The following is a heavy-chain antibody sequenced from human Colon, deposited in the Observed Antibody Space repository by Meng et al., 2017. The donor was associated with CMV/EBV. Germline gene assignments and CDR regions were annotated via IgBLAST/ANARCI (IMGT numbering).Heavy chain of an antibody. J-gene: IGHJ6*02. CDR3: ARMGLDYYYYGMDV. CDR1: GFIFRNYS. V-gene: IGHV3-53*01. D-gene: IGHD5-24*01. CDR2: IYSGGNT. Sequence: GESLKISCADSGFIFRNYSMNWGRQAPGKGLEGVSVIYSGGNTYYADSVKGRFTISRDNSKNTLYLQMNSLRAEDTAVYYCARMGLDYYYYGMDVWGQGTTVTVSS.